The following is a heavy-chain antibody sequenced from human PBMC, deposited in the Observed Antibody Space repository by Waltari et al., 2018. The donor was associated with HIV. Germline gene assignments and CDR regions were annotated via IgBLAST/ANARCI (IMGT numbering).Heavy chain of an antibody. CDR1: GFTFSSNW. CDR3: ARITIFGVVNDYGMDV. Sequence: EVQLVESGGGLVQPGGSLRLSCAASGFTFSSNWMSWVRQVPGKGGEWVANMKKEGSEKYYVDSAKGRITISRDNAKNSLYLQVNSLRAEDTAVYYGARITIFGVVNDYGMDVGRQGTTVTVYS. D-gene: IGHD3-3*01. J-gene: IGHJ6*02. CDR2: MKKEGSEK. V-gene: IGHV3-7*01.